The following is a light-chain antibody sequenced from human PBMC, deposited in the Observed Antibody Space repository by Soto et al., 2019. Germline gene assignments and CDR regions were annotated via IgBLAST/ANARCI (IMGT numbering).Light chain of an antibody. Sequence: EIVLTQSPAPPSLSPGERATLSCTSSQSVSSYLAWYQQKPGQALRLLIYDASNRATGIPARFSGSGSGTDFTLTISSLEPEDFAVYYCQQRSNWPPITFGQGTRLEIK. J-gene: IGKJ5*01. CDR1: QSVSSY. CDR3: QQRSNWPPIT. CDR2: DAS. V-gene: IGKV3-11*01.